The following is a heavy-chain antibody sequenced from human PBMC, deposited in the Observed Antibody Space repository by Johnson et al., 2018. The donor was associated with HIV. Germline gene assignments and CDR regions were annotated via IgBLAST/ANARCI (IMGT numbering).Heavy chain of an antibody. Sequence: QVQLVESGGGVVQPGTSLRLSCAASGLTFSHYPMHWVRQAPGKGLEWVAVISYDGSNKYYADYVKGRFTISRDNSKSTLFLQMNSLRLEDTAVYYCAKCIWGSSLIDAFDIWGQGTMVTVSS. J-gene: IGHJ3*02. CDR1: GLTFSHYP. D-gene: IGHD6-13*01. V-gene: IGHV3-30*18. CDR2: ISYDGSNK. CDR3: AKCIWGSSLIDAFDI.